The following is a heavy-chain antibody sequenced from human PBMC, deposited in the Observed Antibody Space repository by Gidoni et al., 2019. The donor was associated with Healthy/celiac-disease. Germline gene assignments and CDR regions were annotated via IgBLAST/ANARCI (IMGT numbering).Heavy chain of an antibody. J-gene: IGHJ6*02. CDR3: ARDLYCSSTSCYWLYGMDV. Sequence: EVQLVESGGGLVKPGGSLRLSCAASGFTFGSSSMTWVRQAPGKGLGVVSSISSSSSYIYYADSVKGRFTISRDNAKNSLYLQMNSLRAEDTAVYYCARDLYCSSTSCYWLYGMDVWGQGTTVTVSS. CDR1: GFTFGSSS. V-gene: IGHV3-21*01. D-gene: IGHD2-2*01. CDR2: ISSSSSYI.